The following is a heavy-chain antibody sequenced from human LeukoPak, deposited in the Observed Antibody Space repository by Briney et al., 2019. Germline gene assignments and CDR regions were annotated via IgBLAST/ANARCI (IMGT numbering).Heavy chain of an antibody. CDR2: IRSNSDGGTI. J-gene: IGHJ5*02. Sequence: GGSLRLSCATSGFSFYNAWMNWVRQAPGKGLEWVGRIRSNSDGGTIDYAAPVKGRFTLSRDDSKDTLYLQMNSLQSEDTAVYYCATDFYDSTWGQGTLVTVSS. D-gene: IGHD3-22*01. CDR1: GFSFYNAW. V-gene: IGHV3-15*07. CDR3: ATDFYDST.